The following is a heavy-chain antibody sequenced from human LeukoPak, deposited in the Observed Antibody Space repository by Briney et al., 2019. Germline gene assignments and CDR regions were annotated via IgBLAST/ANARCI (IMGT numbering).Heavy chain of an antibody. CDR2: FDPEDGET. D-gene: IGHD1-26*01. CDR3: ATATDSGSYFSFDY. V-gene: IGHV1-24*01. J-gene: IGHJ4*02. CDR1: GYTLTELS. Sequence: GASVKVSCKVSGYTLTELSMHWVRQAPGKGLEWMGGFDPEDGETIYAQKFQGRVTMTEDTSTDTAYMELSSLRSEDTAVYYCATATDSGSYFSFDYWGQGTLATVSS.